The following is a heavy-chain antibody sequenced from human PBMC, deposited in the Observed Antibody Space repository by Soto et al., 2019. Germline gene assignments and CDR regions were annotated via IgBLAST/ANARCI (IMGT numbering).Heavy chain of an antibody. J-gene: IGHJ6*02. CDR2: ISGRGTTT. Sequence: PGGSLRLCCEASGFSFGSYSMNWVRQAPGKGLEWVSFISGRGTTTYYADSVKGRFTVSRDNAKNSLSLEVNSLRDEDTAVYYCARLGYCSSATCKYYFYYYGMDVWGQGTTVTVSS. CDR1: GFSFGSYS. D-gene: IGHD2-2*01. V-gene: IGHV3-48*02. CDR3: ARLGYCSSATCKYYFYYYGMDV.